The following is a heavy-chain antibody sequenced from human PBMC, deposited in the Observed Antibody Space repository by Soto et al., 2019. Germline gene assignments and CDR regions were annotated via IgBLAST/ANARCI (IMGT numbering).Heavy chain of an antibody. Sequence: QVQLVESGGGVVQPGRSLRLSCAASGFIFRTHDMHWVRQAPGKGLEWVAVVSYDGSNQFYADSVKGRFTISRDNSKNTLYLQMNSLRAEDTAVYYCARDKAEVATSNWGGDYWGQGTLVTVSS. CDR3: ARDKAEVATSNWGGDY. V-gene: IGHV3-30*03. CDR1: GFIFRTHD. D-gene: IGHD7-27*01. J-gene: IGHJ4*02. CDR2: VSYDGSNQ.